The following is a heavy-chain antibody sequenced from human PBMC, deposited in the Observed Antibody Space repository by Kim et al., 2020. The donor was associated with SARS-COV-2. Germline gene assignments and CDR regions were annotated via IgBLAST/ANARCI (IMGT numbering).Heavy chain of an antibody. V-gene: IGHV6-1*01. CDR3: ARTIAAAGRD. Sequence: YNDYAVSVKSRITINPDPSKNQFSLQLNSVTPEDTAVYYCARTIAAAGRDWGQGTLVTVSS. J-gene: IGHJ4*02. CDR2: YN. D-gene: IGHD6-13*01.